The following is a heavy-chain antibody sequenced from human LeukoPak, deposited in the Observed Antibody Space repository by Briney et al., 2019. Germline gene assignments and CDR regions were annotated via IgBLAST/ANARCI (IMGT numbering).Heavy chain of an antibody. CDR2: IKQDGSEK. CDR1: GFTFSRYW. J-gene: IGHJ6*02. D-gene: IGHD6-13*01. V-gene: IGHV3-7*04. CDR3: ARASSSPLSTWGRGYGLDV. Sequence: PGGSLRLSCAASGFTFSRYWMSWVRQAPGKGLEWVANIKQDGSEKDYVDSVKGRFTISRDTVKNSLYLQMNSLRADDTAVYYCARASSSPLSTWGRGYGLDVWGQGTTVTVSS.